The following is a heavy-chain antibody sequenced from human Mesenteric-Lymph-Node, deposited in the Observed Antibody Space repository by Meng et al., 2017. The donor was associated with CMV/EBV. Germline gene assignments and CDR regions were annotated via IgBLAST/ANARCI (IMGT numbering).Heavy chain of an antibody. J-gene: IGHJ4*02. D-gene: IGHD4-17*01. V-gene: IGHV3-23*03. CDR2: IYSGGDRT. CDR1: GFTFRNYG. Sequence: EPLQISCAASGFTFRNYGMIWVRPAPGKRLEWVSLIYSGGDRTDYADSVKGRFTISRDNSKNTLYLQLNSLRVEDTAVYYCAKELGYGVHAMFDSWGQGTLVTVSS. CDR3: AKELGYGVHAMFDS.